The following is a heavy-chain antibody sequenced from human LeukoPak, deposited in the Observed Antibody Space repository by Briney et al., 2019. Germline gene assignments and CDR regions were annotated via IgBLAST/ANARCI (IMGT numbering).Heavy chain of an antibody. J-gene: IGHJ4*02. V-gene: IGHV1-3*01. Sequence: ASVKVSFKASGYSFNDYAMQWVRQAPGQRLEWMGWINCGNGKTKYSEKFQGRVTITRDQSATTAYMDLNSLRSEDTAVYYCAHSIWYNRQYYFDSWGQGTLVTVSS. D-gene: IGHD1-1*01. CDR2: INCGNGKT. CDR1: GYSFNDYA. CDR3: AHSIWYNRQYYFDS.